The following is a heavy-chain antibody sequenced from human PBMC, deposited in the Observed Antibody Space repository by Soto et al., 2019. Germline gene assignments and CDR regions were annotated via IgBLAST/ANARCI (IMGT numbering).Heavy chain of an antibody. CDR1: GYSFTSYW. D-gene: IGHD3-22*01. J-gene: IGHJ4*02. CDR3: ARSYHSSGYYIH. CDR2: IYPDNSDT. V-gene: IGHV5-51*01. Sequence: GESLKISCKGSGYSFTSYWIGWVRQMPGKGLEWMGIIYPDNSDTRYNPSFQGQVTISADKSISTAYLQWSSLKASDTAMYYCARSYHSSGYYIHWGQGTLVTVSS.